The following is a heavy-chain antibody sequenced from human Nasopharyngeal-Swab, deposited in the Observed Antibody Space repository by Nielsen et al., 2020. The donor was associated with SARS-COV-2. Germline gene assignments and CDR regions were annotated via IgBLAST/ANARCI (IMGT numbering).Heavy chain of an antibody. CDR3: ARQPPMTYDFWSGYYSSDYGMDV. D-gene: IGHD3-3*01. Sequence: GSLRLSCAVYGGSFSGYYWGWIRQPTGKGLEWSGSIYYSGSTYYNPSLKSRVTISVDTSKNQFSLKLSSVTAADTAVYYCARQPPMTYDFWSGYYSSDYGMDVWGQGTTVTVSS. CDR2: IYYSGST. CDR1: GGSFSGYY. J-gene: IGHJ6*02. V-gene: IGHV4-39*01.